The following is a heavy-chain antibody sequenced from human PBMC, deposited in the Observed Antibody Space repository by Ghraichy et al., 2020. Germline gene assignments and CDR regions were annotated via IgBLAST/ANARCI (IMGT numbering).Heavy chain of an antibody. J-gene: IGHJ5*02. CDR2: ISYDGSNK. Sequence: GGSLRLSCAASGFTFSSYGMHWVRQAPGKGLEWVAVISYDGSNKYYADSVKGRFTISRDNSKNTLYLQMNSLRAEDTAVYYCAKDFQSSNSYVGIGKREYNWFDPGGQGTLVTVSS. CDR3: AKDFQSSNSYVGIGKREYNWFDP. CDR1: GFTFSSYG. V-gene: IGHV3-30*18. D-gene: IGHD5-18*01.